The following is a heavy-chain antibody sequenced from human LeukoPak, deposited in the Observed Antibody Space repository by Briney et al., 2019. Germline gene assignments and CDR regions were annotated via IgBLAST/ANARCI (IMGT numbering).Heavy chain of an antibody. CDR1: NYSISSGYY. Sequence: SETLSLTCTVSNYSISSGYYWGWIRQPPGKGLEWIGSIYHTGRTYYNPSLKSRVTISLDTSKNQFSLKLSSVTAADTAVYYCARQRLGYDILTGYLYYYYMDVWGKGTTVTISS. CDR2: IYHTGRT. J-gene: IGHJ6*03. D-gene: IGHD3-9*01. V-gene: IGHV4-38-2*02. CDR3: ARQRLGYDILTGYLYYYYMDV.